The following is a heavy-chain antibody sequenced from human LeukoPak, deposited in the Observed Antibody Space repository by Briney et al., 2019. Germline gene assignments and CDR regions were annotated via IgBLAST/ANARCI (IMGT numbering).Heavy chain of an antibody. V-gene: IGHV4-34*01. CDR2: IYHSGST. J-gene: IGHJ6*03. D-gene: IGHD3-10*01. CDR1: GGSFSGYY. Sequence: SETLSLTCAVYGGSFSGYYWSWIRQPPGKGLEWIGYIYHSGSTYYNPSLKSRVTISVDRSKNQFSLKLSSVTAADTAVYYCARGEELLWFGESAHYYYYMDVWGKGTTVTASS. CDR3: ARGEELLWFGESAHYYYYMDV.